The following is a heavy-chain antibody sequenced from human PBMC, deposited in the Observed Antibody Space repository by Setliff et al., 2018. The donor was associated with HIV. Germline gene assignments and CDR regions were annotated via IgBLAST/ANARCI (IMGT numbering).Heavy chain of an antibody. V-gene: IGHV4-34*01. CDR2: INHSGIT. D-gene: IGHD3-3*01. J-gene: IGHJ5*01. Sequence: NPSETLSLTCAVYGGSFSRDYWTWIRQPPGKGPEWIGEINHSGITNYNSFLKSRVTISIDTSKKQFSLKLNSVTAADTAMYYCATGWLARSGQKNFGSWGQGTLVTVSS. CDR1: GGSFSRDY. CDR3: ATGWLARSGQKNFGS.